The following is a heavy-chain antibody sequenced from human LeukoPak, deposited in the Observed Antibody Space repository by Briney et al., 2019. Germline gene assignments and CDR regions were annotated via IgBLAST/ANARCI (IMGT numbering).Heavy chain of an antibody. Sequence: GASLRLSCAASGFTFSSYAMSWVRQAPGKGLEWVSATSGSGGSTYYADSVKGRFTISRDNSKNTLYLQMNSLRAEDTAVYYCAKGERIFLWDSSGLTGAFDIWGQGTMVTVSS. CDR3: AKGERIFLWDSSGLTGAFDI. V-gene: IGHV3-23*01. CDR2: TSGSGGST. D-gene: IGHD3-22*01. J-gene: IGHJ3*02. CDR1: GFTFSSYA.